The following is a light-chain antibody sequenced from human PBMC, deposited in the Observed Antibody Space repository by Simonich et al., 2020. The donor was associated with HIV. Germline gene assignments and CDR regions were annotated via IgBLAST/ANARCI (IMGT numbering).Light chain of an antibody. CDR1: QSVLYRSNSKNY. Sequence: DIVMTQSPESLAVSLGERATINCKSTQSVLYRSNSKNYLAWYQQKPGQPPRLLIYWASTRESGVPDRFSGGGSGTDFTLTISSLQAEDVAVYYCQQYYTTPYTFGQGTTLEIK. J-gene: IGKJ2*01. CDR2: WAS. CDR3: QQYYTTPYT. V-gene: IGKV4-1*01.